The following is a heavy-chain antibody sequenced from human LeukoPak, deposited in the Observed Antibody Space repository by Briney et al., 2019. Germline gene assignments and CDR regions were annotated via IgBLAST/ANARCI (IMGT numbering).Heavy chain of an antibody. CDR2: ISYDGDNK. CDR3: AKAKLIAVAGATDS. D-gene: IGHD6-19*01. V-gene: IGHV3-30*18. CDR1: GFTFSGYG. Sequence: TGGSLRLSCAASGFTFSGYGMNWVRQAPGKGLEWVAVISYDGDNKYYADSVKGRFTISRDNSKNTLYLQMNSLRAEDTAVYFCAKAKLIAVAGATDSWGQGTLVTVSS. J-gene: IGHJ4*02.